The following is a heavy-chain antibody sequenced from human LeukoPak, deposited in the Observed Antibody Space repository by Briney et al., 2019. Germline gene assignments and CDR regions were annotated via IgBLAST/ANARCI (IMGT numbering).Heavy chain of an antibody. CDR3: ASSRRPTRWLQLY. CDR2: INSDGSST. V-gene: IGHV3-74*01. CDR1: GFTFSSDW. Sequence: GGSLRLSCAASGFTFSSDWMPWVRQAPGKGLVWVSRINSDGSSTSYADSVKGRFTISRDNAKNTLYLQMNSLRAEDTAVYFCASSRRPTRWLQLYWGQGTLVTVSS. J-gene: IGHJ4*02. D-gene: IGHD1-1*01.